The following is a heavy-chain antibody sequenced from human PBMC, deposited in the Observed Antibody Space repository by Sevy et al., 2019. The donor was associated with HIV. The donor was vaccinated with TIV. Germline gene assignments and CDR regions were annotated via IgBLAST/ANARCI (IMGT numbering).Heavy chain of an antibody. J-gene: IGHJ4*02. CDR3: AGENAWGRGYS. CDR2: IYYNGHN. Sequence: SETLSLTCTVSGGSITSLYWNWIRQPPGKGLEWIANIYYNGHNNYKHSLKSRVTLSLDTSKNQFSLRLSSVTAADTAMYYCAGENAWGRGYSWGQGTLVTVSS. CDR1: GGSITSLY. D-gene: IGHD1-26*01. V-gene: IGHV4-59*08.